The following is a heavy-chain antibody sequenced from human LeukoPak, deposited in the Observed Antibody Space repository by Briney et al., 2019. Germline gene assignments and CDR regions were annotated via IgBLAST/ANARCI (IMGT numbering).Heavy chain of an antibody. V-gene: IGHV3-30-3*01. CDR2: ISYDGSNK. D-gene: IGHD2-2*01. J-gene: IGHJ4*02. Sequence: PGGSLRLSCAASGFTFSSYAMHWVRQAPGKGLEWVAVISYDGSNKYYADSVKGRFTISRDNSKNTLYLQMNSLRAEDTAVYYCASPTGYCSSTSCPNYYGSGASDYWGQGTLVTVSS. CDR1: GFTFSSYA. CDR3: ASPTGYCSSTSCPNYYGSGASDY.